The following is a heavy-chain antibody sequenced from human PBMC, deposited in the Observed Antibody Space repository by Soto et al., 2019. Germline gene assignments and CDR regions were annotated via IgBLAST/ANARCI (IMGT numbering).Heavy chain of an antibody. CDR3: AKGPIDYYDSSGYYSAGYYFDY. Sequence: GGSLRLSCAASGFTFSSYGMHWVRQAPGKGLEWVAVISYDGSNKYYADSVKGRFTISRDNSKNTLYLQMNSLRAEDTAVYYCAKGPIDYYDSSGYYSAGYYFDYWGQGTLVTVSS. CDR1: GFTFSSYG. J-gene: IGHJ4*02. CDR2: ISYDGSNK. V-gene: IGHV3-30*18. D-gene: IGHD3-22*01.